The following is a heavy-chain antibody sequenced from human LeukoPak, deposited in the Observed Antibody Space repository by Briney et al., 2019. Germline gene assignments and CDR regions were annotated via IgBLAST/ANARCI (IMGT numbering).Heavy chain of an antibody. D-gene: IGHD2/OR15-2a*01. V-gene: IGHV1-2*06. CDR1: GYTFANYY. J-gene: IGHJ4*02. CDR3: ARDDQRISSGVY. CDR2: INPNSGDT. Sequence: ASMKVSCKASGYTFANYYIHWVRQAPGQGLEWMGRINPNSGDTNSAQRFHGRVTMTRDTSISTAYMELSRLTSADTAVYFCARDDQRISSGVYWGQGTLVTVSS.